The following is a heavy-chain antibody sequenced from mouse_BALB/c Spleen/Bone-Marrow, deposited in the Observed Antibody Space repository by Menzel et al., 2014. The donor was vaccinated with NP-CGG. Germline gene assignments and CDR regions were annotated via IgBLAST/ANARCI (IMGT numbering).Heavy chain of an antibody. D-gene: IGHD4-1*01. Sequence: EVNLVESGPELVKPGASMKISCKASGYSLTGYSMNWVKQSHGRNLEWIGLINTYNGGTNYNQKFKGKATLTVDKSSSTAYMEFLSLTSEDSAVYYCARSGTRGNYAMDYWGQGTSVTVSS. CDR2: INTYNGGT. CDR3: ARSGTRGNYAMDY. J-gene: IGHJ4*01. V-gene: IGHV1-26*01. CDR1: GYSLTGYS.